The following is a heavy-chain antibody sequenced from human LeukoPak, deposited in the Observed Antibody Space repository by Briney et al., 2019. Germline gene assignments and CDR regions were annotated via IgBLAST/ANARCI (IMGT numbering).Heavy chain of an antibody. J-gene: IGHJ6*03. D-gene: IGHD4-17*01. V-gene: IGHV4-4*07. CDR1: GGSISSYY. CDR2: IHTSGST. Sequence: SETLSLTCTVSGGSISSYYWSWIRQPAGKGLEWIGRIHTSGSTNYNPSLKSRVTMSVDTSKKQFSLKLTSVTAADTAVYYCARGYGDYDYYYYYYMDVWGKGTTVTISS. CDR3: ARGYGDYDYYYYYYMDV.